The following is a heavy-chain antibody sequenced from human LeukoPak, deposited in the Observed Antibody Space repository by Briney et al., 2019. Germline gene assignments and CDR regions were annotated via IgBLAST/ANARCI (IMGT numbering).Heavy chain of an antibody. Sequence: PSETLSLTCAVYGGSFSGYYWSWIRQPPGKGLEWIGEINHSGSTNYNPSLKSRVTISVDTSKNQFSLKLSSVTAADTAVYYCVVEMATIMKELAPPWYYYMDVWGKGTTVTVSS. V-gene: IGHV4-34*01. J-gene: IGHJ6*03. CDR2: INHSGST. CDR3: VVEMATIMKELAPPWYYYMDV. CDR1: GGSFSGYY. D-gene: IGHD5-24*01.